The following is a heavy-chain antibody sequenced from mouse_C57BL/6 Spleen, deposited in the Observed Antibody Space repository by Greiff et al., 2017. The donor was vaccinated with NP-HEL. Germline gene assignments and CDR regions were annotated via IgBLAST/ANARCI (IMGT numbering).Heavy chain of an antibody. J-gene: IGHJ2*01. D-gene: IGHD2-4*01. CDR3: ERSTMIAYYFDY. Sequence: QVQLQQSGAELVRPGTSVKLSCKASGYTFTNYWIGWAKQRPGHGLEWIGDIYPGGGYTNYNEKFKGKTTLTADKSSNTAYMQFSSLTSADSAIHYCERSTMIAYYFDYWGQGTTLTVSS. V-gene: IGHV1-63*01. CDR1: GYTFTNYW. CDR2: IYPGGGYT.